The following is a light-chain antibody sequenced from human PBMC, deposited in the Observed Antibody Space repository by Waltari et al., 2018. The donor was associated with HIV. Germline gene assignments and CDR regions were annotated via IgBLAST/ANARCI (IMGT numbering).Light chain of an antibody. V-gene: IGLV1-47*01. Sequence: QSVLTQPPSASGTPGQRVTISCSGSSSNLGSNSVFWYQQFPGPAPKVLIYRNDQRPSGVPDRFSASRSGTSASLVISGLRSEDEADYYCAAYDDNLPGWMFGGGTKLTAL. J-gene: IGLJ3*02. CDR2: RND. CDR3: AAYDDNLPGWM. CDR1: SSNLGSNS.